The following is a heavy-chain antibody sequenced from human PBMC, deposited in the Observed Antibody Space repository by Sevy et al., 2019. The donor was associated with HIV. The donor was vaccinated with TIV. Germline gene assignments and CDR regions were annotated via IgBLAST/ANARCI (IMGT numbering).Heavy chain of an antibody. D-gene: IGHD3-3*01. Sequence: ASVKVSCKASGYTFTGYYMHWVRQAPGQGLEWMGRINPNSGGTNYAQKFQGGVTMTRDTSISTAYMELSRLRSDDTAVYYCAALFGVVTAGGWFDPWGQGTLVTVSS. CDR1: GYTFTGYY. V-gene: IGHV1-2*06. CDR2: INPNSGGT. CDR3: AALFGVVTAGGWFDP. J-gene: IGHJ5*02.